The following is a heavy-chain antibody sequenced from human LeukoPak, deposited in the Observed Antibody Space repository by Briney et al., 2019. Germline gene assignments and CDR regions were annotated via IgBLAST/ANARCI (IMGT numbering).Heavy chain of an antibody. Sequence: ASVKVSCKASGYTSTSYGISWVRQAPGQGLEWMGWISTYNNNTNYAQKLQGRVTMTTDTSTSTVYMELRSLGSDDTAVYYCAREGGPTGGAQDYWGQGTLVTVSS. CDR1: GYTSTSYG. CDR2: ISTYNNNT. CDR3: AREGGPTGGAQDY. D-gene: IGHD1-1*01. J-gene: IGHJ4*02. V-gene: IGHV1-18*01.